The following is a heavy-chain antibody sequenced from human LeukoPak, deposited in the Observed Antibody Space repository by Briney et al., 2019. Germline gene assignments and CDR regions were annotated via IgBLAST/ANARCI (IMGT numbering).Heavy chain of an antibody. D-gene: IGHD1-26*01. CDR3: ARTQSQSGSYRYYFGY. CDR1: GASVGSAGYH. V-gene: IGHV4-61*08. J-gene: IGHJ4*02. Sequence: PSEPLSLTCTVSGASVGSAGYHWSWIRQPPRGGLEWIGYIYYISNTNYDPSLKSRVTMSVDPSKNQFSLKLNSGTAADTAVYYCARTQSQSGSYRYYFGYWGQGTLVTVSS. CDR2: IYYISNT.